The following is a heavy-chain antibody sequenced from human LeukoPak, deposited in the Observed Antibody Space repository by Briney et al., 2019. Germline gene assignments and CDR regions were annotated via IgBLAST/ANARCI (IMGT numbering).Heavy chain of an antibody. Sequence: ASVKVSCKASGYTFTNYGISWVRQAPGQGLEWMGWISPYNDYTNYAQKLQGRVTMTTDTSTSTGYMELRSLRSDDTAVYYCARWYCSSTSCYAGAFDMWGQGTMVTVSP. D-gene: IGHD2-2*01. V-gene: IGHV1-18*04. J-gene: IGHJ3*02. CDR2: ISPYNDYT. CDR1: GYTFTNYG. CDR3: ARWYCSSTSCYAGAFDM.